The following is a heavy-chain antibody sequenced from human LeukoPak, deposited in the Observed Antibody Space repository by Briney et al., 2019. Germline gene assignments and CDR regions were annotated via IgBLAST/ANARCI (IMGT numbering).Heavy chain of an antibody. D-gene: IGHD3-3*01. CDR1: GGSISSYY. Sequence: SETLSLTCTVSGGSISSYYWSWIRQPPGKGPGWIGYIYYSGSTNYNPSLRSRVTISVDTSKNQFSLMLSSVTAADTAVYYCAGRNYDFWNDYYYMDVWGKGTTVTVSS. V-gene: IGHV4-59*01. CDR3: AGRNYDFWNDYYYMDV. J-gene: IGHJ6*03. CDR2: IYYSGST.